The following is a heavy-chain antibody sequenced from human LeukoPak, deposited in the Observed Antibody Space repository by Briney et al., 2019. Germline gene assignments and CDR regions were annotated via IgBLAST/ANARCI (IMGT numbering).Heavy chain of an antibody. CDR3: ARALPAASHTSFDY. CDR2: IYSGGTT. J-gene: IGHJ4*02. V-gene: IGHV3-66*01. CDR1: GFTVSDNY. Sequence: GGSLRLSCAASGFTVSDNYMSWVRQAPGKGLEWVSIIYSGGTTYYADSVKGRFTISRDISKNTFYLQMNSLRVEDTAVFYCARALPAASHTSFDYWGQGILVTVSS. D-gene: IGHD2-2*01.